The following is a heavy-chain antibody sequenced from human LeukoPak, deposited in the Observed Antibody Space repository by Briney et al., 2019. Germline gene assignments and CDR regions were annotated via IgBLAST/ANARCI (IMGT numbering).Heavy chain of an antibody. Sequence: PSETLYLTYAVYGGSFSGYYWSWIRQPPGKGLEWIGEINHSGSNNYNPSLKSRVTISVDTSKNQFSLKLSSVTAADTAVYYCARAGYDYVWGSYRLFDYWGQGTLVTVSS. J-gene: IGHJ4*02. D-gene: IGHD3-16*02. CDR3: ARAGYDYVWGSYRLFDY. CDR2: INHSGSN. CDR1: GGSFSGYY. V-gene: IGHV4-34*01.